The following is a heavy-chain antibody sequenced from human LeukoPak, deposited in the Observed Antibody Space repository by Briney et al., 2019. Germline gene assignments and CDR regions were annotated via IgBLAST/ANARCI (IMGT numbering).Heavy chain of an antibody. D-gene: IGHD6-19*01. CDR2: ISSSGSNI. CDR3: AKDTAVAGTYFDY. CDR1: GFTFSDSF. J-gene: IGHJ4*02. V-gene: IGHV3-11*04. Sequence: GGSLRLSCAASGFTFSDSFMSWIRQAPGKGLEWVAYISSSGSNIYYADSVKGRFTISRDNAKNSLYLQMNSLRAEDTAVYYCAKDTAVAGTYFDYWGQGTLATVSS.